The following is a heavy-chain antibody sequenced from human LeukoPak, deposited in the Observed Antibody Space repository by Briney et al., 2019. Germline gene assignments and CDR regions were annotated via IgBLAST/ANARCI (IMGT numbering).Heavy chain of an antibody. CDR1: GGSISSYY. D-gene: IGHD6-19*01. Sequence: SETLSLTCTVSGGSISSYYWSWIRQPPGKGLEWIGYIYYSGSTNYNPSLKSRVTISVDTSKNQFSLKLSSVTAADTAVYYCARGYSSSFDYWGQGTLVTVSS. CDR2: IYYSGST. CDR3: ARGYSSSFDY. J-gene: IGHJ4*02. V-gene: IGHV4-59*01.